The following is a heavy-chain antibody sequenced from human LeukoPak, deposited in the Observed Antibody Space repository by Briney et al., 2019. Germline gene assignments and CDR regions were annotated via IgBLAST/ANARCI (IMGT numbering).Heavy chain of an antibody. D-gene: IGHD3-16*01. CDR1: GFTFSSYS. Sequence: PGGSLRLSCAAPGFTFSSYSMNWVRQAPGKGLEWVSSISSSSYIYYAGSVKGRFTISRDNAKNSLYLQMNSLRAEDTALYYCAKVRYDYVWGYYFDYWGQGTLVTVSS. J-gene: IGHJ4*02. CDR2: ISSSSYI. CDR3: AKVRYDYVWGYYFDY. V-gene: IGHV3-21*04.